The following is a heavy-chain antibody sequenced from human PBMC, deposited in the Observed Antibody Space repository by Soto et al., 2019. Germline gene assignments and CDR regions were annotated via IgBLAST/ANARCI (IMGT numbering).Heavy chain of an antibody. CDR2: ISRDGGTK. V-gene: IGHV3-30*03. CDR1: GFTVSTYG. J-gene: IGHJ4*02. Sequence: QVQLVESGGGVVQPGRSLRLSCAVSGFTVSTYGMHWVRQAPGKGLEWVAVISRDGGTKYYADSVKGRFTISRDNSRNTPFLEMNSLRSLDMAVNYYTAEVVSGYWGQGTLVTVSS. CDR3: TAEVVSGY. D-gene: IGHD2-21*02.